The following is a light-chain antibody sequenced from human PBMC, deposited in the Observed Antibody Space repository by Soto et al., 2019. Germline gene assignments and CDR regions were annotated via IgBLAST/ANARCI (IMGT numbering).Light chain of an antibody. V-gene: IGLV4-69*01. CDR1: SGHSSYG. CDR2: VNSDGSH. CDR3: QAWGTGIHV. Sequence: QLVLTQSPSASASLGASVKLTCTLSSGHSSYGIAWHQQQPEKGPRYLMKVNSDGSHSKGDGIPDRFSGSSSGAEHYLTISSLQSEDEADYYCQAWGTGIHVFGTGTKLTVL. J-gene: IGLJ1*01.